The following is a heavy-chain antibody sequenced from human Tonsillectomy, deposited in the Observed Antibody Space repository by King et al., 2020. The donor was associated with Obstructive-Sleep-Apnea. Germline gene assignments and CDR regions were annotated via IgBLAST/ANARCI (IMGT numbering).Heavy chain of an antibody. V-gene: IGHV5-51*01. CDR1: GYSFNSYW. CDR3: AKADYSSGWSTFDF. D-gene: IGHD6-19*01. Sequence: VQLVESGAEVKKPGESLKISCKGSGYSFNSYWIGWVRQMPGKGLEWMGIIYHGDSNTRYSPSFQGQVTFSADKSISTAYLQWSSLKASDTAMYYCAKADYSSGWSTFDFWGQGTLVTVSS. J-gene: IGHJ4*02. CDR2: IYHGDSNT.